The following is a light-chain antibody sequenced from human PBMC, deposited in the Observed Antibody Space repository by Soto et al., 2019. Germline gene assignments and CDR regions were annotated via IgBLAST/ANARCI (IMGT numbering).Light chain of an antibody. J-gene: IGLJ2*01. CDR2: EVS. Sequence: QSALTQPASVSGSPGQSITISCTGTSSDIGGHKYVSWYQQHPDKAPKVLIFEVSNRPSGISNRFSDSKSGNTASLTISGLQAEDEAEYYCSSYTSSTTSVVFGGGTKVTVL. CDR1: SSDIGGHKY. CDR3: SSYTSSTTSVV. V-gene: IGLV2-14*01.